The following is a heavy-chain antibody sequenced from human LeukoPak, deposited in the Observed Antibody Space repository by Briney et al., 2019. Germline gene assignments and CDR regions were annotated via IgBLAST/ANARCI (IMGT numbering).Heavy chain of an antibody. CDR2: ISGSGGST. V-gene: IGHV3-23*01. D-gene: IGHD2-21*02. CDR3: AKRWRLQLSFDY. J-gene: IGHJ4*02. CDR1: GFTFSSYA. Sequence: GGSLRLSCAASGFTFSSYAMSWVRQAPGKGLEWVSAISGSGGSTYYADSVKGRFTISRDNSKDTLYLQMNSLRAEDTAVYYCAKRWRLQLSFDYWGQGTLVTVSS.